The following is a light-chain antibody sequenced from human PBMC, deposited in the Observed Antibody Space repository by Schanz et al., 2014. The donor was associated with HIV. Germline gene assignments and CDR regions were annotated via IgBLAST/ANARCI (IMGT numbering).Light chain of an antibody. J-gene: IGKJ2*01. CDR1: QSVRSN. CDR3: QQYGSSPRYT. Sequence: EILLTQSPGTLSLSPGARATLSCRASQSVRSNLAWYQQKPGQAPRLLMYGASTRATGIPDRFSGSGSGTDFSLTISRLEPEDFAVYYCQQYGSSPRYTFGQGTKLEIK. V-gene: IGKV3-20*01. CDR2: GAS.